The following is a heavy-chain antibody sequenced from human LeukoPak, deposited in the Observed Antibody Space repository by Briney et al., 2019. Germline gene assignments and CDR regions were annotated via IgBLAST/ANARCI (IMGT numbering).Heavy chain of an antibody. Sequence: GGSLRLSCAASGFTFSSYSMNWVREAPGKGLEWIAYLSSSGSAFSYADSVKGRFTIARDNAKNSVYLGMNSLRADDTAVYYCARSARLMKGVVEVTALDDWGQGTLVTVSS. CDR1: GFTFSSYS. CDR2: LSSSGSAF. V-gene: IGHV3-48*04. D-gene: IGHD3-3*01. CDR3: ARSARLMKGVVEVTALDD. J-gene: IGHJ4*02.